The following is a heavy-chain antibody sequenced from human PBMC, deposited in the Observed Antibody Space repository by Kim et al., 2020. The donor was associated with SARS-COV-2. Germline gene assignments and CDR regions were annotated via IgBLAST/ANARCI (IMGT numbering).Heavy chain of an antibody. D-gene: IGHD6-19*01. CDR3: ARVGGEEQWLNDWYFDL. J-gene: IGHJ2*01. Sequence: GGSLRLSCAASGFTVSSNYMSWVRQAPGKGLEWVSVIYSGGSTYYADSVKGRFTISRDNSKNTLYLQMNSLRAEDTAVYYCARVGGEEQWLNDWYFDLWGRGTLVTVSS. CDR1: GFTVSSNY. V-gene: IGHV3-53*01. CDR2: IYSGGST.